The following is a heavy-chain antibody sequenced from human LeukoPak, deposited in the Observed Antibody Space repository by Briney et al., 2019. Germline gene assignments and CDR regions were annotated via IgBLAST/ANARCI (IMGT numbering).Heavy chain of an antibody. D-gene: IGHD2-21*01. J-gene: IGHJ4*02. CDR2: ISSSSSVK. V-gene: IGHV3-48*01. Sequence: GGSLRLSCTASGFSFSNYNMNWVRQAPGKGLEWISYISSSSSVKQYADYVKGRFTVSRDNAKNSLYQQMNSLRAEDTAIYYCARDHVDGGGGYSRRGDYWGQGTLVTVSS. CDR1: GFSFSNYN. CDR3: ARDHVDGGGGYSRRGDY.